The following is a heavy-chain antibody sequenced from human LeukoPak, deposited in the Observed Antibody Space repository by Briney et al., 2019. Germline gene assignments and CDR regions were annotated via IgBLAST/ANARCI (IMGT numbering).Heavy chain of an antibody. V-gene: IGHV4-59*08. D-gene: IGHD1-14*01. CDR3: ARHKPLTDAFDI. CDR1: GGSISSYY. CDR2: IYYSGST. J-gene: IGHJ3*02. Sequence: SETLSLTCTVSGGSISSYYWSWIRQPPGKGLEWIGYIYYSGSTNYNPSLKSRVTISVDTSKNQFSLKLSSVTAADTAVYYCARHKPLTDAFDIWGQGTMVTVSS.